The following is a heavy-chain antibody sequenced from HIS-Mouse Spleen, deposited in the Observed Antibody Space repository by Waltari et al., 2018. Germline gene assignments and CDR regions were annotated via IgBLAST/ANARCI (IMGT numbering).Heavy chain of an antibody. J-gene: IGHJ2*01. CDR2: IYYSGST. D-gene: IGHD6-13*01. CDR3: AREIPYSSSWYDWYFDL. V-gene: IGHV4-39*07. Sequence: QLQLQESGPGLVKPPETLSLTCTVSGGSISSSSYYWVWIRQPPGKGLEWIGSIYYSGSTYYNPSLKSRVTISVDTSKNQFSLKLSSVTAADTAVYYCAREIPYSSSWYDWYFDLWGRGTLVTVSS. CDR1: GGSISSSSYY.